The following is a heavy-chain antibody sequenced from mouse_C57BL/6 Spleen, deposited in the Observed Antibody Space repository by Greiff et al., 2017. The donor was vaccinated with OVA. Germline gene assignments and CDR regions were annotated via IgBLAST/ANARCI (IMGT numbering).Heavy chain of an antibody. CDR1: GYSFTGYY. D-gene: IGHD3-3*01. CDR2: INPSTGGT. CDR3: AIGGDFDY. V-gene: IGHV1-42*01. Sequence: EVQLQQSGPELVKPGASVKISCKASGYSFTGYYMNWVKQSPEKSLEWIGEINPSTGGTTYNQKFKAKATLTVDKSSSTAYMQLKSLTSEDSAVYYCAIGGDFDYWGQGTTLTVSS. J-gene: IGHJ2*01.